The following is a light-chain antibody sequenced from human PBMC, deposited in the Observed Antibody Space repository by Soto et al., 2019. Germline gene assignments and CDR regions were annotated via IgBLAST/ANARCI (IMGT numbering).Light chain of an antibody. CDR1: QGIRND. CDR2: AAS. CDR3: LQDYNYPWT. Sequence: AIKMTQSPSSLSASVGDRVTITCRASQGIRNDLGWYQQKPGKAPKLLIYAASSLQSGVPSRYSGSGSGTDFTLTISSLQPEDFATYYCLQDYNYPWTFGQGTKVEIK. J-gene: IGKJ1*01. V-gene: IGKV1-6*01.